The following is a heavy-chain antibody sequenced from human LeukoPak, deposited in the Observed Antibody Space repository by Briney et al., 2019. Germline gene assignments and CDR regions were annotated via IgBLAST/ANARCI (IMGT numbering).Heavy chain of an antibody. CDR2: IYSSGST. CDR3: AREGRQDYVYFDC. D-gene: IGHD4-17*01. Sequence: SETLSLTCTVSGGSISSYYWSWIRQPAGKGLEWIGRIYSSGSTNYNPSLKSRASVSVDTSKNQFYLSLRYVTAADTAVYYCAREGRQDYVYFDCWGQGTLVTVSS. J-gene: IGHJ4*02. V-gene: IGHV4-4*07. CDR1: GGSISSYY.